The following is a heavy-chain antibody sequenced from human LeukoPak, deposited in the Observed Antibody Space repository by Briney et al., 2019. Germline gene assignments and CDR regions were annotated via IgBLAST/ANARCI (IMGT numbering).Heavy chain of an antibody. Sequence: TGGSLRLSCAASGFTFSSYWMSWVRQAPGKGLEWVSSISSSSSYIYYADSVKGRFTISRDNAKNSLYLQMNSLRAEDTAVYYCARNRDIAVADAFDIWGQGTMVTVSS. CDR3: ARNRDIAVADAFDI. CDR1: GFTFSSYW. D-gene: IGHD6-19*01. CDR2: ISSSSSYI. V-gene: IGHV3-21*01. J-gene: IGHJ3*02.